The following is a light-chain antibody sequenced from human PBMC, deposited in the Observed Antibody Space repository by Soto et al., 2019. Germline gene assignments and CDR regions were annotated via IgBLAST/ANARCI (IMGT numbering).Light chain of an antibody. CDR1: QNVDSNY. V-gene: IGKV3-20*01. CDR3: QQYSSSPS. CDR2: GAS. J-gene: IGKJ5*01. Sequence: EIVLTQSPGNLSLSPGERATLSCRASQNVDSNYLAWYQQKPGQAPRIIIFGASGRATGIPDRFSGSGSGTEFTLTIGSLQSEDFAVYYCQQYSSSPSFGQGTRLEIK.